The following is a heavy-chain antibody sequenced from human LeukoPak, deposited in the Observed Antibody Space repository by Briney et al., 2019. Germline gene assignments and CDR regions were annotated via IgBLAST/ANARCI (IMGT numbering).Heavy chain of an antibody. J-gene: IGHJ4*02. Sequence: TGGSLRLSCAASGFTVNSNYMSWVRQAPGKGLEWVSIIYASGSIFYADSVKGRFTISRDDSKNTLHLQMSSLRDEDTAVYYCAREASSSGWCYLDYWGRGTLVTVSS. CDR3: AREASSSGWCYLDY. D-gene: IGHD6-19*01. V-gene: IGHV3-66*01. CDR2: IYASGSI. CDR1: GFTVNSNY.